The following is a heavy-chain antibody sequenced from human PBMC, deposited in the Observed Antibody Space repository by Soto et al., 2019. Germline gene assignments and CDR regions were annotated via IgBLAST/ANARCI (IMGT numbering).Heavy chain of an antibody. CDR2: SFSIDTK. J-gene: IGHJ5*02. V-gene: IGHV2-26*01. CDR1: GFSLSNARIG. Sequence: SGPTLVNPTETLTLTCTVSGFSLSNARIGVSWIRQPPGKALEWLAHSFSIDTKAYSTSLKNRLTISKDTSRSQVVLTMTNMDPVDTATYYCARLYCSSASCYRFWFDPWGQGTQVTVSS. D-gene: IGHD2-2*01. CDR3: ARLYCSSASCYRFWFDP.